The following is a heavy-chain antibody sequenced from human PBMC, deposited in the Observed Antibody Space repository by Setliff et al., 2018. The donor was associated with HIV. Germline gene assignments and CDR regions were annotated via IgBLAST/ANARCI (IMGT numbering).Heavy chain of an antibody. CDR1: GGSFSGYY. J-gene: IGHJ6*03. Sequence: PSETLSLTCAVYGGSFSGYYWSWIRQPPGKGLEWIGEIHHSGSTNYNPSLKSRVTVSVDTSKNQFSLNLNSMTAADTAVYYCARNSGLGRYYYYYMDVWGKGTTVTVSS. V-gene: IGHV4-34*01. CDR3: ARNSGLGRYYYYYMDV. CDR2: IHHSGST. D-gene: IGHD6-19*01.